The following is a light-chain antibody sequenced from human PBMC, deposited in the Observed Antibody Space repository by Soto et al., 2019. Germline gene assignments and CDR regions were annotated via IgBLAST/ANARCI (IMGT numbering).Light chain of an antibody. J-gene: IGKJ2*01. CDR3: QQYETYFRYT. CDR2: AAS. V-gene: IGKV1-17*01. Sequence: DIQMTQSPSSLSASVGDRVTITCRASQGIRNDLGWYQQKPGKAPKRLIYAASSLQSGVPSRFSGSGSGTEFTLTIGSLQPDDFATYYCQQYETYFRYTFGQGTKLDIK. CDR1: QGIRND.